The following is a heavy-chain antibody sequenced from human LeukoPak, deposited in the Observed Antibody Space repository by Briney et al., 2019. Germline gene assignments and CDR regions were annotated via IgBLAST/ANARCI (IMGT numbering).Heavy chain of an antibody. V-gene: IGHV1-2*02. CDR1: GYTFTGYY. CDR2: INPNSGGT. Sequence: ASVKVSCKASGYTFTGYYMHWVRQAPGQGLEWMGWINPNSGGTNYAQKFQGRVTMTSDTSISTAYMELSRLRSDDTAVYYCASGSKPYYYYYMDVWGKGTTVTVSS. CDR3: ASGSKPYYYYYMDV. J-gene: IGHJ6*03. D-gene: IGHD3-10*01.